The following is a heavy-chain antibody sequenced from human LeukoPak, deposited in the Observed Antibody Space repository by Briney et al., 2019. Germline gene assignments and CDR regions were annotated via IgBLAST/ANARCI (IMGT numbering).Heavy chain of an antibody. J-gene: IGHJ5*02. D-gene: IGHD2-21*02. CDR1: GFVFSDYS. Sequence: GGSLRLSCAGSGFVFSDYSLHWVRQGPGKGLTWISRISGDGTGAIYADSVRGRLTMSRDNVKNTLFLDMNSLRAEDTGLYYCTRDTSYCFGDCFWAWDQGTLVTVSS. CDR3: TRDTSYCFGDCFWA. CDR2: ISGDGTGA. V-gene: IGHV3-74*01.